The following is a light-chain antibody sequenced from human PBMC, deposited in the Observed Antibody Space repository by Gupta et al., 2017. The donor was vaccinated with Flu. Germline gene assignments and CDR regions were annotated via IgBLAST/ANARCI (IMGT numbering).Light chain of an antibody. J-gene: IGKJ3*01. V-gene: IGKV1-39*01. CDR1: QSISRY. CDR3: QQSYTTPFA. CDR2: AAS. Sequence: GDRVTITCRTSQSISRYLNWYQQKPGKAPKLLIYAASSLQSGVPSRFSGSGSGTDFTLTIRSLQPEDFATYYYQQSYTTPFAFGPGTTVDLK.